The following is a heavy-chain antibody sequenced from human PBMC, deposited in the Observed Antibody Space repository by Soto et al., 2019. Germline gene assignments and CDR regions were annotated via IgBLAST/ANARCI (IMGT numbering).Heavy chain of an antibody. Sequence: SQTLSLTCVISGDSVSSNGACWNWIRQSPSRGLQWLGRIYYRSKWFHDYAASVESRVAINPDTSRNQFSLQLNYVTPADTAVYYCARVHCSAGTCLDGLDFWGQGTTVTVSS. CDR3: ARVHCSAGTCLDGLDF. CDR2: IYYRSKWFH. D-gene: IGHD2-15*01. J-gene: IGHJ6*02. CDR1: GDSVSSNGAC. V-gene: IGHV6-1*01.